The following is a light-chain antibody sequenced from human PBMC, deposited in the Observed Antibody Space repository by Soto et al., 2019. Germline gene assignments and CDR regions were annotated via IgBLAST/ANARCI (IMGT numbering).Light chain of an antibody. J-gene: IGKJ2*02. CDR1: QSVSSY. CDR2: DAS. Sequence: EIVLTQSPVTLSLSPGERATLSCRASQSVSSYLAWYQQKPGQAPRLLIYDASNRATGIPARFSGSGSGTDFTLTISSLEPEDFAVYYCQHCIYWPWTFGQGTKLEIK. V-gene: IGKV3-11*01. CDR3: QHCIYWPWT.